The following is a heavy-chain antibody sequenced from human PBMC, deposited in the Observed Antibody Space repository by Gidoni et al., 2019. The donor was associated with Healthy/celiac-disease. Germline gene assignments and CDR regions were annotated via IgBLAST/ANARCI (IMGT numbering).Heavy chain of an antibody. CDR3: TTTVVVITGVDY. CDR1: GFTLRNAW. J-gene: IGHJ4*02. CDR2: IKSKTDGGKT. Sequence: EVQLVESGGGLVKPGGSLRLSCATSGFTLRNAWMNWVRQAPGKGLEWVGRIKSKTDGGKTDYDAPVKGRFTISRDESKNTLYLQMNSLKTEDTAVYYCTTTVVVITGVDYWGQGTLVTVSS. V-gene: IGHV3-15*07. D-gene: IGHD3-22*01.